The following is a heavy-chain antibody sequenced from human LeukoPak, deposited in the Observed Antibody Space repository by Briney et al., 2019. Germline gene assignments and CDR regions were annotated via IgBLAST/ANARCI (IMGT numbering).Heavy chain of an antibody. V-gene: IGHV3-23*01. CDR2: ISNGGVST. CDR3: AKKMSNNWYNHLFDY. J-gene: IGHJ4*02. Sequence: GGSLRLSCAASGFTFSTYAMTWVRQAPGKGLDWVSVISNGGVSTYYADSVKGRFTISRDNSKNTLYLEMNSLRAEDTAVYYCAKKMSNNWYNHLFDYWGQGTLATVSS. D-gene: IGHD6-13*01. CDR1: GFTFSTYA.